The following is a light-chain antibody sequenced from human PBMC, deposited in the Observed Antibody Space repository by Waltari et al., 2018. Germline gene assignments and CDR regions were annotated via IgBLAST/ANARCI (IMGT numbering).Light chain of an antibody. CDR2: RDN. CDR3: SAWDSSLSAVL. Sequence: QAGLTQPPSVSKGLRQTATLTCTGNSNNVRNQGPAWLQQHRGHPPKLLSSRDNNRPSGISERFSASRSGNTASLTITGLQLEDEADYYCSAWDSSLSAVLFGGGTRLTVL. CDR1: SNNVRNQG. J-gene: IGLJ2*01. V-gene: IGLV10-54*04.